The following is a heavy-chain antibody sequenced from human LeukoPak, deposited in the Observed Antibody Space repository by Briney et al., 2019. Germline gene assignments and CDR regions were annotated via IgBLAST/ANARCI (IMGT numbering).Heavy chain of an antibody. D-gene: IGHD3-10*01. J-gene: IGHJ5*02. CDR2: IYHSEST. CDR1: GYSISSGYY. V-gene: IGHV4-38-2*02. CDR3: ARGGYYGSGNDFRFDP. Sequence: SETLSLTCTVSGYSISSGYYWGWIRQPPGKGLEWIGSIYHSESTYYNPSLKSRVTISVDTSKNQFSLKLTSVTAADTAVYFCARGGYYGSGNDFRFDPWGQGTLVTVSS.